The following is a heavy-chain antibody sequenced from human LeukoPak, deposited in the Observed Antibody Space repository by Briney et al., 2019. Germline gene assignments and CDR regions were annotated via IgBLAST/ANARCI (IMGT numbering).Heavy chain of an antibody. J-gene: IGHJ4*02. CDR2: ISSSSSYI. Sequence: GGSLRLSCAASGFTFSSYSMNWVRQAPGKGLEWVSSISSSSSYIYYADSVKDRFTISSDNYNNTLYLQMNRLRAEDTAVYYCAKRGYYYDSSGYFDSFDYWGQGTLVTVSS. CDR3: AKRGYYYDSSGYFDSFDY. V-gene: IGHV3-21*01. D-gene: IGHD3-22*01. CDR1: GFTFSSYS.